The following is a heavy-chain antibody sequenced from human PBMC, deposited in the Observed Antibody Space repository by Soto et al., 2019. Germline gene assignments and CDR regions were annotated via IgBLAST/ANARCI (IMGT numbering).Heavy chain of an antibody. V-gene: IGHV3-23*01. Sequence: GGSLRLSCTASEFTFSNYAMSWVRQAPGKGLEWVSAISASGAATYYVDSVKGRFTISRDNSKNTLYVQMNSLRAEDTGVYYCARCAVLSTTSGGWCNWFDPWCQGT. CDR1: EFTFSNYA. J-gene: IGHJ5*02. D-gene: IGHD2-21*01. CDR2: ISASGAAT. CDR3: ARCAVLSTTSGGWCNWFDP.